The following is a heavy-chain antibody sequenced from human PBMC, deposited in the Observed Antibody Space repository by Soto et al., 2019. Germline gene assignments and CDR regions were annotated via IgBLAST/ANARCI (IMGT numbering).Heavy chain of an antibody. V-gene: IGHV1-24*01. CDR2: FDPEDGET. CDR3: ATEGAYYDILDGMDV. Sequence: ASVKVSCKVSGYTLTELSIYWVRQAPGKGLEWMGGFDPEDGETIYAQKFQGRVTMTEDTSTDTAYMELSSLRSEDTAVYYCATEGAYYDILDGMDVWGQGTTVTVSS. J-gene: IGHJ6*02. D-gene: IGHD3-9*01. CDR1: GYTLTELS.